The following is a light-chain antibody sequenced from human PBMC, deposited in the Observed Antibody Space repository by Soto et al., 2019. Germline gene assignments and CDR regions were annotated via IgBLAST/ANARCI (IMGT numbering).Light chain of an antibody. Sequence: EIVLTQSPGTLSLSPGERATLSCRASQSVSSTYFAWYQQKPGQAPRLLIFATSNRATGIPDRFSGSGSGTDFTLTISRLEPEYFAVYYCQEYGGSPLYAFGQGTKLEIK. CDR1: QSVSSTY. J-gene: IGKJ2*01. V-gene: IGKV3-20*01. CDR2: ATS. CDR3: QEYGGSPLYA.